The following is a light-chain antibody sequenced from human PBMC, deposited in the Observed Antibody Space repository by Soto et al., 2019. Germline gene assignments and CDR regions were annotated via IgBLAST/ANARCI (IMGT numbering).Light chain of an antibody. CDR1: QSISSNY. Sequence: EIVLTQSPGTLSVSPGERATLSCRASQSISSNYLAWYQQKPGQAPSLLIYGASSRATGIPDRFSGSGSGTDCTLTISRLEPEDSAIYYCQQYVSWMFGRGTKVEIK. CDR3: QQYVSWM. CDR2: GAS. V-gene: IGKV3-20*01. J-gene: IGKJ1*01.